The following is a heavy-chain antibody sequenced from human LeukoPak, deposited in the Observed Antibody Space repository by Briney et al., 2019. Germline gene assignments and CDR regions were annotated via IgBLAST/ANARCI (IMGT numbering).Heavy chain of an antibody. CDR2: ISAYNGNT. CDR1: GYTFTGYY. CDR3: ARDVGWSGDYYYYGMDV. Sequence: GASVKVSCKASGYTFTGYYMHWVRQAPGQGLEWMGWISAYNGNTNYAQKLQGRVTMTTDTSTSTAYMELRSLRSDDTAVYYCARDVGWSGDYYYYGMDVWGQGTTVTVSS. V-gene: IGHV1-18*04. D-gene: IGHD3-3*01. J-gene: IGHJ6*02.